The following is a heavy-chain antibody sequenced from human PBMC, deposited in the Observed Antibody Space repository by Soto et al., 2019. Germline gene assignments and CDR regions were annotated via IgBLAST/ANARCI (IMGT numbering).Heavy chain of an antibody. CDR2: ISSSSSTI. CDR1: GFTFSSYS. V-gene: IGHV3-48*02. D-gene: IGHD3-22*01. CDR3: ARDYYDSSGYSSPLGSVRFSNDY. J-gene: IGHJ4*02. Sequence: GGSLRLSCAASGFTFSSYSMNWVRQAPGKGLEWVSYISSSSSTIYYADSVKGRFTISRDNAKNSLYLQMNSLRDEDTAVYYCARDYYDSSGYSSPLGSVRFSNDYWGQGTLVTVSS.